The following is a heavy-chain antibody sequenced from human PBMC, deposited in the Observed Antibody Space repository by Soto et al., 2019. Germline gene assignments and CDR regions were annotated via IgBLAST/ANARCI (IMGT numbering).Heavy chain of an antibody. V-gene: IGHV3-73*01. Sequence: ESGGGLVQPGGSLKLSCAASGFTFSGSAMHWVRQASGKGLEWVGRIRSKANSYATAYAASVKGRFTISRDDSKNTAYLQMNSLKTEDTAVYYCTRRFDCSGGSCTVAPFDYWGQGTLVTVSS. CDR3: TRRFDCSGGSCTVAPFDY. CDR2: IRSKANSYAT. CDR1: GFTFSGSA. D-gene: IGHD2-15*01. J-gene: IGHJ4*02.